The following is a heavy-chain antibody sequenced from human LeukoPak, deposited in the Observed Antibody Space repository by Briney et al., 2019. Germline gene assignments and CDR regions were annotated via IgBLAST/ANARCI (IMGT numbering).Heavy chain of an antibody. CDR3: ARGRCSGGSCSNYHYYYMDV. D-gene: IGHD2-15*01. J-gene: IGHJ6*03. V-gene: IGHV4-59*01. CDR2: IYYSGST. Sequence: PSETLSLTCTVSGGSISSYYWSWIRQPPGKGLEWIGYIYYSGSTNYNPSLKSRVTISVDTSKNQFSLKLSSVTAADTAVYYCARGRCSGGSCSNYHYYYMDVWGKGTTVTVSS. CDR1: GGSISSYY.